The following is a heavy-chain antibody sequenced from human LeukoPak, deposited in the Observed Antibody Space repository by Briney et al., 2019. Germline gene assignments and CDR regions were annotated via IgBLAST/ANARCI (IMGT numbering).Heavy chain of an antibody. CDR3: ASGSYQGPFDY. J-gene: IGHJ4*02. CDR2: SSYSGTEN. Sequence: PGGSLRLSCAASGFTFSRSGMHWVRQAPGKGLEWVAVSSYSGTENEYADSVKGRFTISRDNSKNTLYLQMNSLRVEDTAVYYCASGSYQGPFDYWGQGTLVTVSS. CDR1: GFTFSRSG. D-gene: IGHD1-26*01. V-gene: IGHV3-30*03.